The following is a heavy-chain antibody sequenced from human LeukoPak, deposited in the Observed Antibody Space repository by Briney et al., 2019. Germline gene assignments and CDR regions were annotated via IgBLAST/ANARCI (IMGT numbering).Heavy chain of an antibody. CDR1: GFTFSHYA. Sequence: PVRSLRVSRAASGFTFSHYAMHWVRQAPGKGLEWVAVISYDGNNKFYADSVKGRFTSSRDNSKNTLYLQMNDLRAEDTAVYYGASGRHYYASGSPTDFDYWGQETLDPVSS. J-gene: IGHJ4*02. D-gene: IGHD3-10*01. CDR2: ISYDGNNK. V-gene: IGHV3-30-3*01. CDR3: ASGRHYYASGSPTDFDY.